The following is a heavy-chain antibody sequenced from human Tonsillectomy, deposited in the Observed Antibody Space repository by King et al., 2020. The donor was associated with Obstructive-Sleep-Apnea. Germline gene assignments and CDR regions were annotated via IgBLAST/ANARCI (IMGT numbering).Heavy chain of an antibody. D-gene: IGHD6-19*01. CDR2: ISWNAGAI. J-gene: IGHJ4*02. V-gene: IGHV3-9*01. Sequence: VQSGRSLRLSCAASGFTFDDYAIHWVRQSPGKGLEWVSGISWNAGAIGYADSVKGRFTISRDNAKNSLFLQMNSLRPEDTALYYCAKDMSSGWYGPLDHWGQGTLVTVSS. CDR1: GFTFDDYA. CDR3: AKDMSSGWYGPLDH.